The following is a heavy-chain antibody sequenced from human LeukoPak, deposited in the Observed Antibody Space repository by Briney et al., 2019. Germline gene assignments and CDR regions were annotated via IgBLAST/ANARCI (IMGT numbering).Heavy chain of an antibody. CDR3: ARLITFGGVIVSGAFDI. Sequence: PSETLSVTPTVSGDSISSSSYYWGWIRQPPGKGLEWIGRIYYAGSTYNNPSLKSRVTISVDTSKNQFSLKLSFVSAADTGVYYCARLITFGGVIVSGAFDIWGQGTMVTVSS. J-gene: IGHJ3*02. V-gene: IGHV4-39*07. CDR2: IYYAGST. CDR1: GDSISSSSYY. D-gene: IGHD3-16*02.